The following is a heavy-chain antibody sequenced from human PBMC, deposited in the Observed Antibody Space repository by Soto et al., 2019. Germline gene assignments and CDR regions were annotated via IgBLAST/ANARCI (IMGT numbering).Heavy chain of an antibody. J-gene: IGHJ5*02. CDR2: IYYSGST. Sequence: SETLSLTCTVSGGSISSGDYYWSWIRQPPGKGLEWIGYIYYSGSTYYNPSLKSRVTISVDTSKNQFSLKLSSVTAADTAVYYCAPSTRPRGWLDPWGQGTLVTVYS. CDR1: GGSISSGDYY. V-gene: IGHV4-30-4*01. CDR3: APSTRPRGWLDP.